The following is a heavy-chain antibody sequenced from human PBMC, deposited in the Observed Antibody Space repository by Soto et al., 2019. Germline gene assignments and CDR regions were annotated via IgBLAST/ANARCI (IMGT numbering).Heavy chain of an antibody. D-gene: IGHD2-15*01. CDR3: ARADGYCSGGSCYFNYYYYGMDV. V-gene: IGHV3-21*01. CDR1: GFTFSSYS. Sequence: GSLRLSCAASGFTFSSYSMNWVRQAPGKGLEWVSSISSSSSYIYYADSVKGRFTISRDNAKNSLYLQMNSRRAEDTAVYYCARADGYCSGGSCYFNYYYYGMDVWDQETTFTVSS. J-gene: IGHJ6*02. CDR2: ISSSSSYI.